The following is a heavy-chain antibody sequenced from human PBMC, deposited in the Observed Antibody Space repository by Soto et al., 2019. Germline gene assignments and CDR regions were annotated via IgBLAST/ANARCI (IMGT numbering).Heavy chain of an antibody. V-gene: IGHV1-2*02. J-gene: IGHJ4*02. CDR1: GYTFTGYY. CDR3: ARDAMTTVTRSGSSGYYSNY. CDR2: INPNSGGT. D-gene: IGHD4-17*01. Sequence: GASVKVSCKASGYTFTGYYMHWVRQAPGQGLEWMGWINPNSGGTNYAQKFQGRVTMTRDTSISTAYMELSRLRSDDTAVYYCARDAMTTVTRSGSSGYYSNYWGQGTLVTVSS.